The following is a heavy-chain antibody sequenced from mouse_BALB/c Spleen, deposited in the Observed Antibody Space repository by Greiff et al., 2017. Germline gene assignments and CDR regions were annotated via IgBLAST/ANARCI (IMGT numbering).Heavy chain of an antibody. Sequence: VKLQESGAELMKPGASVKISCKATGYTFSSYWIEWVKQRPGHGLEWIGEILPGSGSTNYNEKFKGKATFTADTSSNTAYMQLSSLTSEDSAVYYCARSYYDGSSHWYFDVWGAGTTVTVSS. CDR2: ILPGSGST. D-gene: IGHD1-1*01. CDR3: ARSYYDGSSHWYFDV. J-gene: IGHJ1*01. CDR1: GYTFSSYW. V-gene: IGHV1-9*01.